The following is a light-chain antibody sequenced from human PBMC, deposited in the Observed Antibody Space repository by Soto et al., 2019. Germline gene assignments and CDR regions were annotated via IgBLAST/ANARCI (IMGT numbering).Light chain of an antibody. V-gene: IGKV3-15*01. CDR1: QSVSSN. Sequence: EIVMTQSPATLSVSPGERATLSCRASQSVSSNLAWYQQKPGQATRLLIYGASTRATGIPARFSGSGSGTEFTLTRSSLQSEDFAVYYCQQYNNWPPWTFGQGTKVEIK. CDR2: GAS. J-gene: IGKJ1*01. CDR3: QQYNNWPPWT.